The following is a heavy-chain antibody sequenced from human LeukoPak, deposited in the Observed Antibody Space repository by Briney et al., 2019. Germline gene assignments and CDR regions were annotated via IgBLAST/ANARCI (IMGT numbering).Heavy chain of an antibody. V-gene: IGHV3-15*01. J-gene: IGHJ4*02. CDR3: TTGVRDSSGYYNFDY. Sequence: NTGGSLRLSCAASGFTFSNAWMNWVRQSPGKGLEWVGRIKSKTDGGTIDYGAPVKGRFTISRDDSKNALFLQMNSLKTEDTAMYHCTTGVRDSSGYYNFDYWGQGTLVTVSS. CDR2: IKSKTDGGTI. D-gene: IGHD3-22*01. CDR1: GFTFSNAW.